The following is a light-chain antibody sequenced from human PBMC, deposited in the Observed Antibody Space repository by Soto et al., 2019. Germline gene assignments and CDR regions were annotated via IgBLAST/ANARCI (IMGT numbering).Light chain of an antibody. J-gene: IGKJ5*01. CDR3: QQVDSYPIT. CDR1: QSISNH. CDR2: AAS. V-gene: IGKV1-39*01. Sequence: DIQMTQSPSSLSASVEDRVIITCRASQSISNHLNWYQQKPGKAPKLLIFAASSLQSGVPSRFSGSRSGPDFTLSISSLQPEDFATYFCQQVDSYPITFGQGTRWRL.